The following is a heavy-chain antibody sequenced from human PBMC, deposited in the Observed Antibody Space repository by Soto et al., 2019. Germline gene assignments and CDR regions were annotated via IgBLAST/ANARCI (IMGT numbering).Heavy chain of an antibody. CDR3: ARGIRVYDYVWGSLAF. Sequence: QVQLVQSGAEVKKPGASVKVSCKASGYTFTSYDINWVRQSTGQRLEWMGWMNPNSGNTGYAQKFQGRVTMTRNTSISTAYMELSSLRSEATAVYYCARGIRVYDYVWGSLAFWGQGTLVTVSS. V-gene: IGHV1-8*01. CDR1: GYTFTSYD. D-gene: IGHD3-16*01. CDR2: MNPNSGNT. J-gene: IGHJ4*02.